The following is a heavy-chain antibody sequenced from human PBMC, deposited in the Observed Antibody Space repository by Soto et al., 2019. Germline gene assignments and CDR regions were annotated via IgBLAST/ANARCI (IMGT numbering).Heavy chain of an antibody. CDR2: VHSSGIT. D-gene: IGHD3-16*01. J-gene: IGHJ5*02. CDR1: GGSVSNDNFY. CDR3: PRGLNMGKLPSNFDH. V-gene: IGHV4-61*01. Sequence: SETLSLTCTVSGGSVSNDNFYWSWIRQPPWKGLEWIGYVHSSGITNYNPSLKRRVTISVDTSRNQFSLRLSSVTAADTAVYYCPRGLNMGKLPSNFDHWGQGTLVTVS.